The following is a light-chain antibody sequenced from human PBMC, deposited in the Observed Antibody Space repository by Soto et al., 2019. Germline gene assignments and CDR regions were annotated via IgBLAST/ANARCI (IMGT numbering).Light chain of an antibody. CDR2: GAS. J-gene: IGKJ5*01. Sequence: IVLTQSPATLSLSPGERATLSCRASQSVSSNLAWYQQKPGQAPRLLIYGASTRATGIPARFSGSGSGTDFTLTISSLEPEDFAVYYCQQRSNWPPAFGQGTRLEI. CDR1: QSVSSN. CDR3: QQRSNWPPA. V-gene: IGKV3-11*01.